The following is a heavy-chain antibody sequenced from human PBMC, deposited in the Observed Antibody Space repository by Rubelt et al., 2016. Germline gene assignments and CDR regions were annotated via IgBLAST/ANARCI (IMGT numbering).Heavy chain of an antibody. D-gene: IGHD2-15*01. V-gene: IGHV3-30*04. CDR2: ISYDGSNK. CDR3: ARADACSGGSCYWNWFDP. J-gene: IGHJ5*02. Sequence: DAGGGVVQPGRSLRLSCAASGFTFSSYAMHWVRQAPGKGLEWVAVISYDGSNKYYADSVKGRFTISRDNSKNTLYLQMNSLRAEDTAVYYCARADACSGGSCYWNWFDPWGQGTLVTVSS. CDR1: GFTFSSYA.